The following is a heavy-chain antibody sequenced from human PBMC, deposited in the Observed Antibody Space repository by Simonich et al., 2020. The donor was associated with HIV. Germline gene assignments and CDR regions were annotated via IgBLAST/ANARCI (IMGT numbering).Heavy chain of an antibody. CDR1: GFTFVDYA. J-gene: IGHJ4*02. CDR3: AKDRYSSSSGSFDY. V-gene: IGHV3-9*03. CDR2: ISWNSGSR. D-gene: IGHD6-6*01. Sequence: EVQLVESGGGLVQPGRSLRLSCAASGFTFVDYAMHWVRQAPGKGLEWVSGISWNSGSRGYADSVKGRFTISRDNAKNSLYLQMNSLRAEDMALYYCAKDRYSSSSGSFDYWGQGTLVTVSS.